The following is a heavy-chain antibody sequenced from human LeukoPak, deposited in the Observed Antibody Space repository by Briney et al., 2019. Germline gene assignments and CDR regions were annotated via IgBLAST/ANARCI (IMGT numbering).Heavy chain of an antibody. V-gene: IGHV3-72*01. D-gene: IGHD2-2*01. CDR2: IKNKANSYTT. J-gene: IGHJ4*02. CDR1: GFTFSDHY. Sequence: GGSLRLSCAPSGFTFSDHYMDWVRQAPGKGREWVGRIKNKANSYTTEYAASVKGRFTVSREDSKNALYLQMNSLKTEDTAVYYCTREGRYCSSTSCYVCLDFWGQGTLVTVSS. CDR3: TREGRYCSSTSCYVCLDF.